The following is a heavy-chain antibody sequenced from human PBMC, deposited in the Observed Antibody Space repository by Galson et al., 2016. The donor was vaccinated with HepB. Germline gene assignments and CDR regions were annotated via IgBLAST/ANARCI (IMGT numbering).Heavy chain of an antibody. J-gene: IGHJ3*02. Sequence: SVKVSCKVSGYTLTDLSMHWVRQAPGKGLEWMGGFDPEDGETIYAQKFQGRFTMTADTSTDTAYMDLSSLKSEDTAVYYCATGRLVLPWFRDFPTDDVKTVPDAFDIWGQGKMVTVSS. CDR2: FDPEDGET. CDR3: ATGRLVLPWFRDFPTDDVKTVPDAFDI. D-gene: IGHD3-10*01. V-gene: IGHV1-24*01. CDR1: GYTLTDLS.